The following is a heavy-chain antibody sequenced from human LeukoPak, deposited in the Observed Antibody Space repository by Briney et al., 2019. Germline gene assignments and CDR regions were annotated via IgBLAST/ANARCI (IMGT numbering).Heavy chain of an antibody. D-gene: IGHD2-15*01. V-gene: IGHV1-2*02. Sequence: GASVKVSCKXSGYTFTGYYMHWVRQAPRQGLDGMGWINPNSGGTNSAEKFEGRVNMNRDASISTAYMELGRLRSDDTAVYYCARVGDCSGGSCYTLPPTSFDYWGQGTLVTVSS. CDR1: GYTFTGYY. CDR3: ARVGDCSGGSCYTLPPTSFDY. CDR2: INPNSGGT. J-gene: IGHJ4*02.